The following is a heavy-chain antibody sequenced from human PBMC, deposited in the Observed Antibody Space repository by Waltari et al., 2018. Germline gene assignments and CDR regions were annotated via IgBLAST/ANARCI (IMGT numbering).Heavy chain of an antibody. V-gene: IGHV3-30*18. J-gene: IGHJ5*02. Sequence: QVEEFGGGVVQPGGSLRLSCVASGYPFSNYGMHWVRQAPGKGLEWLAVISSDGSGKYYADSVKGRFTMSRDNSKNTVYLQMNSLRPEDTAVYYCAKAGGIHNYPLDPWGQGTLVTVSS. CDR1: GYPFSNYG. CDR2: ISSDGSGK. CDR3: AKAGGIHNYPLDP. D-gene: IGHD1-26*01.